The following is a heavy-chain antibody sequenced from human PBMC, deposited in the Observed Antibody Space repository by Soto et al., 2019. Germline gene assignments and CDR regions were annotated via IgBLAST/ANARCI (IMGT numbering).Heavy chain of an antibody. Sequence: QLQLQESGPGLVKPSETLSLTCTVSGGSISSSGYYWAWIRQPPGKGLEWIGSIYYSGNTYYNPSHNSRVTISDDQSKDQFSLKLRSVTAADTAVYYCARRGHCSGGTCYSPWGAFDIWGQGTMVTVSS. CDR2: IYYSGNT. CDR1: GGSISSSGYY. D-gene: IGHD2-15*01. CDR3: ARRGHCSGGTCYSPWGAFDI. J-gene: IGHJ3*02. V-gene: IGHV4-39*01.